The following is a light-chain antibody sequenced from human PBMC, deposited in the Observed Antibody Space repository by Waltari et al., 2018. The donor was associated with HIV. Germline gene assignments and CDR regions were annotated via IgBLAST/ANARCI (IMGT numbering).Light chain of an antibody. CDR2: DDF. CDR3: QVWDRSSDHYV. J-gene: IGLJ1*01. V-gene: IGLV3-21*02. Sequence: SYVLTQPPSASVAPGQTGSIPRGGNSTGRKRVQWYQQKPGQAPVLVGYDDFDRPLGIPERFSGSNSGNTATLTISRVEVVDEADYHCQVWDRSSDHYVFGPGTKVTVL. CDR1: STGRKR.